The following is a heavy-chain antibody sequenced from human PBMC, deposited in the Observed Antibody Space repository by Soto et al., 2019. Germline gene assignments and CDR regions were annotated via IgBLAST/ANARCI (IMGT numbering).Heavy chain of an antibody. V-gene: IGHV6-1*01. CDR3: ARLVGNSWLDS. D-gene: IGHD1-26*01. Sequence: SQTLSLNCAISGDSVSSNSAVWNWIRQSPSGGLEWLGRTYYRSKWYNDYAVSVKSRITINPDTSKNQVSLQLNSVTPEDTAVEYCARLVGNSWLDSWGQGALVTVAS. CDR1: GDSVSSNSAV. CDR2: TYYRSKWYN. J-gene: IGHJ5*01.